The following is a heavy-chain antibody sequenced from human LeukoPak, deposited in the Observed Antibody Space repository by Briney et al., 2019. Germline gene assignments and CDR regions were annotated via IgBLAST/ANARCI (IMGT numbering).Heavy chain of an antibody. CDR2: LYSGGSA. Sequence: GVSLRLSCAASGFTVSSNYMNWVRQAPGKGLEWIAVLYSGGSAYYSDSVKGRFTISRDNSKNTLYLQIYSLRAEDTAVYYCARDSETETGWYYYGMDVWGQGTTVTVSS. D-gene: IGHD2-21*02. CDR1: GFTVSSNY. V-gene: IGHV3-53*01. J-gene: IGHJ6*02. CDR3: ARDSETETGWYYYGMDV.